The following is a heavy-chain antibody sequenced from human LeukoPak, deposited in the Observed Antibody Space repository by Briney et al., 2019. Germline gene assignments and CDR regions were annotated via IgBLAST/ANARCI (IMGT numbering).Heavy chain of an antibody. J-gene: IGHJ4*02. V-gene: IGHV3-23*01. CDR3: AKWPEGAMDYFDY. CDR1: GFSFSSYA. D-gene: IGHD3-16*01. CDR2: ISGDGTRT. Sequence: GGSLRLSCAASGFSFSSYAMTWARQAPVKGLEWVSAISGDGTRTYYSDSVKGRFTISRDNSKNTLYLEMSSLRVEDTAIYYCAKWPEGAMDYFDYWGQGTLVTVSS.